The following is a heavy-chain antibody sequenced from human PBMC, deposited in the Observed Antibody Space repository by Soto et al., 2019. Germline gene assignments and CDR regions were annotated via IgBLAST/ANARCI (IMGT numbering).Heavy chain of an antibody. CDR2: IGGDSGSA. Sequence: EVQLLESGGGLVQPGGSLRVSCAASGFTFRNYAMTWVRQAPGKGLEWIAAIGGDSGSADYADSVKGRFTVSRDNSKNTLYWQRNSLRAEDTAMYYCAIDANGDYIGAFDFWGQGAMVNLSS. V-gene: IGHV3-23*01. J-gene: IGHJ3*01. CDR1: GFTFRNYA. CDR3: AIDANGDYIGAFDF. D-gene: IGHD4-17*01.